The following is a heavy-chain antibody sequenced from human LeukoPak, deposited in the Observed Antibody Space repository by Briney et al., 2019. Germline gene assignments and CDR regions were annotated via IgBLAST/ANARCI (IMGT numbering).Heavy chain of an antibody. CDR2: IRYDGSNK. D-gene: IGHD6-13*01. Sequence: PGGSLRLSCAASGFTFSSYGMHWVRQAPGKGLEWVAFIRYDGSNKYYADSVKGRFTIPRDNSKNTLYLQMNSLRAEDTAVYYCAKDQGSAAGINYYYYMDVWGKGTTVTISS. CDR1: GFTFSSYG. J-gene: IGHJ6*03. V-gene: IGHV3-30*02. CDR3: AKDQGSAAGINYYYYMDV.